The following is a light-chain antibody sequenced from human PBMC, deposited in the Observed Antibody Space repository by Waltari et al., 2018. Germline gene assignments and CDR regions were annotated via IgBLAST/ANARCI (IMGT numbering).Light chain of an antibody. CDR3: TQATQFPIT. CDR2: YIS. Sequence: QSRVHSHGNTCFIGCQQKPGQPPRLLLYYISNRCAGGLDRFSGGGAGTEDTLKISRSEAEDVVVYYCTQATQFPITFGQGTRLEIK. J-gene: IGKJ5*01. V-gene: IGKV2-24*01. CDR1: QSRVHSHGNTC.